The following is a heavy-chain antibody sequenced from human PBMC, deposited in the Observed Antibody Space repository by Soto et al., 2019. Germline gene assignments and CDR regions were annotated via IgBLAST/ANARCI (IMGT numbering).Heavy chain of an antibody. CDR3: ARVSRRAWYSRSDNWFDP. CDR2: IYSGGST. CDR1: GFTVSSNY. D-gene: IGHD6-13*01. Sequence: GGSLRLSCAASGFTVSSNYMSWVRQAPGKGLEWVSVIYSGGSTYYADSVKGRFTISRDNSKNTLYLQMNSLRAEDTAVYYCARVSRRAWYSRSDNWFDPWGQGTLVTVSS. V-gene: IGHV3-53*01. J-gene: IGHJ5*02.